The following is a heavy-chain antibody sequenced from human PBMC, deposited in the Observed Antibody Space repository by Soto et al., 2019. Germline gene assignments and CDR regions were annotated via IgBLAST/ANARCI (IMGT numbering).Heavy chain of an antibody. J-gene: IGHJ4*02. CDR3: AGGSGWISDS. CDR2: IQDDGGDE. Sequence: EVQLVESGGGLVQPGGSLRLSCAASGFTFSPYWMSWVRQAPGKGLEWVAIIQDDGGDEHYLEAVRGRFTISIDNAKKSLYLAMDSLRVKDTAVYYCAGGSGWISDSWGQGTLVTVSS. CDR1: GFTFSPYW. D-gene: IGHD6-19*01. V-gene: IGHV3-7*05.